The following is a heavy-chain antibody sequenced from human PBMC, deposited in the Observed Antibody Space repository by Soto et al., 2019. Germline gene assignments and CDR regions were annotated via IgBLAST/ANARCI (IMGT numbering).Heavy chain of an antibody. Sequence: SETLSLTCAVYGGSFSGYYWSWIRQPPGKGLEWIGEINHSGSTNYNSSLKSRVTISVDTSKNQFSLKLSSVTAADTAVYYCARTVYYYGSGSYYGARNYYYGMDVWGQGTTVTVSS. CDR3: ARTVYYYGSGSYYGARNYYYGMDV. D-gene: IGHD3-10*01. J-gene: IGHJ6*02. V-gene: IGHV4-34*01. CDR2: INHSGST. CDR1: GGSFSGYY.